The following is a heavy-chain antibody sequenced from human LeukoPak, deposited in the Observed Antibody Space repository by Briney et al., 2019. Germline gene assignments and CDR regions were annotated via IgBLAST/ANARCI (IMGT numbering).Heavy chain of an antibody. J-gene: IGHJ4*02. D-gene: IGHD1-26*01. CDR2: ISRSGTNI. V-gene: IGHV3-48*03. CDR3: ARMGGNLSR. Sequence: GGSLRLSCVASGFTFSTSDMNWVRQARGKGLDWVSYISRSGTNIYYAESVKGRFTISRDNAKKSLYLQMNSLRVEDTAVYYCARMGGNLSRWGQGTLVTVSS. CDR1: GFTFSTSD.